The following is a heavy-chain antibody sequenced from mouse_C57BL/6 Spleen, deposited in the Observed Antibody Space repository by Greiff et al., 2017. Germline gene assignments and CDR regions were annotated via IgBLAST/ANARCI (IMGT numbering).Heavy chain of an antibody. J-gene: IGHJ3*01. CDR1: GYSITSGYY. V-gene: IGHV3-6*01. Sequence: ESGPGLVKPSQSLSLTCSVTGYSITSGYYWNWIRQFPGNKLEWMGYISYDGSNNYNPSLKNRISITRDTSKNQFFLKLNSVTTEDTATYYCARDYYYGSYWGQGTLVTVSA. CDR3: ARDYYYGSY. CDR2: ISYDGSN. D-gene: IGHD1-1*01.